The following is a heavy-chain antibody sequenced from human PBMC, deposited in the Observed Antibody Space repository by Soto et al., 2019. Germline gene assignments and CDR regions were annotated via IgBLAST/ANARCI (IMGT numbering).Heavy chain of an antibody. CDR1: GYIFTNYW. J-gene: IGHJ6*02. Sequence: GESLKISCKGSGYIFTNYWIGWVRQMPGRGLEWMGIIHPRDSDTKYNPSFQDQVTISADKSITTAYLHWSGLKASDTALYFCARSPVVASIDYYGMDVWGQGTTVTVS. D-gene: IGHD5-12*01. CDR3: ARSPVVASIDYYGMDV. CDR2: IHPRDSDT. V-gene: IGHV5-51*01.